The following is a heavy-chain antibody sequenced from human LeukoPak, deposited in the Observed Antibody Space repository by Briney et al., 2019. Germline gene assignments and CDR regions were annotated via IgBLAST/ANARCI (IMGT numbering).Heavy chain of an antibody. CDR1: GGSISSSISY. Sequence: PSETLSLTCTVSGGSISSSISYWGWIRQPPGKGLEWIGTIYYSGSTYYNPSLKSRVTISLDTSKNQFSLKLSSVTAADTAVYYCARDGAEMAKRYFDYWGQGTLVTVSS. V-gene: IGHV4-39*07. CDR3: ARDGAEMAKRYFDY. D-gene: IGHD5-24*01. J-gene: IGHJ4*02. CDR2: IYYSGST.